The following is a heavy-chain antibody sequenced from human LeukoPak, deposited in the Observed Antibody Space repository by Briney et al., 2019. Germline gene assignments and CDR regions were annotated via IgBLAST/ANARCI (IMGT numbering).Heavy chain of an antibody. J-gene: IGHJ5*02. CDR1: GFTVSTKY. CDR2: IYSGGST. Sequence: GSLRLSCAASGFTVSTKYMSWVRQAPGKGLEWVSVIYSGGSTYYADSVKGRFTISRDNSKNTLYLQMNSLRAEDTAVYYCARARNGPFDPWGQGTLVTVSS. V-gene: IGHV3-53*01. D-gene: IGHD2-8*01. CDR3: ARARNGPFDP.